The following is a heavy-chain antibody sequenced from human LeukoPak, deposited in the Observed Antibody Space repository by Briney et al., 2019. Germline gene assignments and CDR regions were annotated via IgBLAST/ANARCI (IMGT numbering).Heavy chain of an antibody. CDR2: IYYSGSA. J-gene: IGHJ4*02. CDR1: GGSISSYY. V-gene: IGHV4-59*12. D-gene: IGHD5-24*01. Sequence: SETLSLTCTVSGGSISSYYWSWIRQPPGKGLEWIGYIYYSGSANYHPSLKSRVTISVDTSKNRFSLKLSSVTAADTAVYYCARGSRDGHDYWGQGTLVTVSS. CDR3: ARGSRDGHDY.